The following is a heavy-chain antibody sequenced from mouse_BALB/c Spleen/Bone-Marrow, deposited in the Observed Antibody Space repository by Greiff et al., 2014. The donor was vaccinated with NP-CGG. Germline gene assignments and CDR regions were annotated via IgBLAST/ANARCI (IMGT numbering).Heavy chain of an antibody. CDR2: IDPANGNT. D-gene: IGHD1-1*01. CDR1: GFNIKDTY. J-gene: IGHJ3*01. V-gene: IGHV14-3*02. CDR3: ASYYYGSSRFAY. Sequence: EVQLVESGAELVKPGASVKLSCTAPGFNIKDTYMHWVEQRPEQGLEWIGRIDPANGNTKYDPKFQGKATITADTSSNTAYLQLSSLTSEDTAVYYCASYYYGSSRFAYWGQGTLVTVSA.